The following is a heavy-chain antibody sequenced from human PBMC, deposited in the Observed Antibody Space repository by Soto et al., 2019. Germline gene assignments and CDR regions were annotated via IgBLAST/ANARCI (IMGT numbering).Heavy chain of an antibody. Sequence: SETLSLTCSVSGVSIGTVGYYWSWIRQHPGKGLEWLGYIYNSGSTYSNPSLKSRITISVDTSKNQFSLRLSSVTAADTAVYYCAGMTTMTTYSDSWGQGSLVTVPQ. D-gene: IGHD4-17*01. CDR2: IYNSGST. CDR3: AGMTTMTTYSDS. CDR1: GVSIGTVGYY. V-gene: IGHV4-31*03. J-gene: IGHJ4*02.